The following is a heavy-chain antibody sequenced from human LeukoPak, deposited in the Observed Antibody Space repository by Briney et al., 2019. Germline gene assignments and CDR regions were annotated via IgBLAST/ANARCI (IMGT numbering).Heavy chain of an antibody. D-gene: IGHD4-23*01. CDR1: GYTFTGYY. CDR2: INPNSGGT. J-gene: IGHJ2*01. CDR3: ARHPGKVTNDWYFDL. Sequence: ASVKVSCKASGYTFTGYYMHWVRQAPGQRLEWMGWINPNSGGTNYAQKFQGRVTMTRDTSITTAYVELSRLSSDDTAVYYCARHPGKVTNDWYFDLWGRGTLVTVSS. V-gene: IGHV1-2*02.